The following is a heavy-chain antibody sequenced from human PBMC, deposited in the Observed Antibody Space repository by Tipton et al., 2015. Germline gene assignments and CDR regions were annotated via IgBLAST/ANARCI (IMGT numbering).Heavy chain of an antibody. J-gene: IGHJ6*02. CDR2: IDPSDSYS. CDR1: GYNYTNYW. D-gene: IGHD1-26*01. V-gene: IGHV5-10-1*01. CDR3: ARHYSGAYGMDV. Sequence: QLVQSGAEVKKPGESLRISCKGSGYNYTNYWISWVRQVPGKGLDWMGRIDPSDSYSKYSPSFQGHVTISADKSISIAYLQWSSLKASDTAMYYCARHYSGAYGMDVWGQGTTVTVSS.